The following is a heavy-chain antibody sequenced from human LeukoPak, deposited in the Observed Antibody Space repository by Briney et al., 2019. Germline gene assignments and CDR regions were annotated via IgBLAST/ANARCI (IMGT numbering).Heavy chain of an antibody. CDR1: GYTFTGYD. J-gene: IGHJ4*02. CDR2: INPNSGGT. D-gene: IGHD5-24*01. CDR3: AREGLEGNGYNYFGY. Sequence: ASVKVSCKASGYTFTGYDMHWVRQAPGQGLEWMGWINPNSGGTNYAQKFQGRVTMTRDTSISTAYMELSRLRSDDTAVYYCAREGLEGNGYNYFGYWGQGTLVTVSS. V-gene: IGHV1-2*02.